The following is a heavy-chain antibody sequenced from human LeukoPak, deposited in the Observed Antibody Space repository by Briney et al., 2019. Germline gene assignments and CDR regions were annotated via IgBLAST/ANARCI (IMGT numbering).Heavy chain of an antibody. V-gene: IGHV3-30*04. CDR3: AREVMDY. Sequence: GRSLRLSCAASGFTFSSYAMHWVRQAPGKGLEWVAVISYDGSNKYYADSVKGRFTISRDNSENTLYLQMNSLRAEDTAVYYCAREVMDYWGQGTLVTVSS. CDR1: GFTFSSYA. J-gene: IGHJ4*02. CDR2: ISYDGSNK.